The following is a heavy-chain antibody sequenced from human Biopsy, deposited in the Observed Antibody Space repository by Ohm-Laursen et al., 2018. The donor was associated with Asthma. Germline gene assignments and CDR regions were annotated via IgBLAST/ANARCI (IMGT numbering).Heavy chain of an antibody. CDR3: ARTYYDFLTGQVNDAFDM. D-gene: IGHD3-9*01. V-gene: IGHV1-3*01. Sequence: ASVKVSCKASGYTFSNYAISWVRQAPGQGLEWMGWINAGNGNTKYSQKFQGRVTITRDTSASTAYMDLSSLRSEDTAVYYCARTYYDFLTGQVNDAFDMWGQGTMVTVSS. J-gene: IGHJ3*02. CDR2: INAGNGNT. CDR1: GYTFSNYA.